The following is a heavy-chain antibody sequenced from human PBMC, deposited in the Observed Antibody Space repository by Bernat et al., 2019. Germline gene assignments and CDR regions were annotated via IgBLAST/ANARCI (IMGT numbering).Heavy chain of an antibody. V-gene: IGHV3-33*01. CDR2: IWYDGSNK. Sequence: QVQLVESGGGVVQPGRSLRLSCAASGFTFSSYGMHWVRQAPGKGLEWVAVIWYDGSNKYYADSVKGRFTISRDNSKNTLYLQMNSLRAEDTAVYYCARDHLGGNCSGGSCYPYDAFDIWGQGTMVTVSS. CDR3: ARDHLGGNCSGGSCYPYDAFDI. CDR1: GFTFSSYG. J-gene: IGHJ3*02. D-gene: IGHD2-15*01.